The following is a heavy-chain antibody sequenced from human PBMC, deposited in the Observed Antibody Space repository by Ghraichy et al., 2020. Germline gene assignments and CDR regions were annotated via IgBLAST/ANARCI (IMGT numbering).Heavy chain of an antibody. D-gene: IGHD2-15*01. Sequence: GGSLTLSCAASGFPFSSYAMSWVRQTPGKGLEWVSSISFSGANTYYAVSVKGRFTISRDNSKNTLYLQMNSLRADDTAVYYCAKAWGYCSAATCPSYNWFDPWGQGTLVTVSS. CDR3: AKAWGYCSAATCPSYNWFDP. V-gene: IGHV3-23*01. J-gene: IGHJ5*02. CDR2: ISFSGANT. CDR1: GFPFSSYA.